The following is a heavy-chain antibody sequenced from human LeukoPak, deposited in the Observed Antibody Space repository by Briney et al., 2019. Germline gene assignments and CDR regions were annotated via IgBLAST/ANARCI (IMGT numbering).Heavy chain of an antibody. D-gene: IGHD2-15*01. Sequence: ASVKVSCKASGYTFTSYDINWVRQATGQGLEWMGWMNPNSGNTGYAQKFQGRVTMTRNTSISTAYMELSSLRSEDTAVYYCARGSYGYCSGGSCYGGYNWFDPCDQGTLVTVSS. CDR2: MNPNSGNT. CDR3: ARGSYGYCSGGSCYGGYNWFDP. V-gene: IGHV1-8*01. CDR1: GYTFTSYD. J-gene: IGHJ5*02.